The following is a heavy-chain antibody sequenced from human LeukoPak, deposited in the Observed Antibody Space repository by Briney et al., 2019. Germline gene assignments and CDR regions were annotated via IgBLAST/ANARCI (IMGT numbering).Heavy chain of an antibody. Sequence: SVKVSCKASGGTFSSYAISWVRQAPGQGLEWMGGIIPIFGTANYAQKFQGRVTITADESTSTAYMELSSLRSEDTAVYYCARSGDSYGFFDYWGQGTLVTVSS. CDR3: ARSGDSYGFFDY. D-gene: IGHD5-18*01. CDR2: IIPIFGTA. CDR1: GGTFSSYA. J-gene: IGHJ4*02. V-gene: IGHV1-69*13.